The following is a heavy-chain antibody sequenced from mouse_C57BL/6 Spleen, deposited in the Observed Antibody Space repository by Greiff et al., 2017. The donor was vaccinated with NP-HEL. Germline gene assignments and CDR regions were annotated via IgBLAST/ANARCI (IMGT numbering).Heavy chain of an antibody. CDR3: ARWGDSSGYPYYFDY. Sequence: EVKVVESGGDLVKPGGSLKLSCAASGFTFSSYGMSWVRQTPDKRLEWVATISSGGSYTYYPDSVKGRFTISRDNAKNTLYLQMSSLKSEDTAMYYCARWGDSSGYPYYFDYWGQGTTLTVSS. CDR1: GFTFSSYG. CDR2: ISSGGSYT. D-gene: IGHD3-2*02. J-gene: IGHJ2*01. V-gene: IGHV5-6*01.